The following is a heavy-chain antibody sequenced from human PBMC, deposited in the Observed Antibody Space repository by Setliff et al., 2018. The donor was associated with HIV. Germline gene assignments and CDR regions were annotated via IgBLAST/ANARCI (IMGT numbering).Heavy chain of an antibody. CDR1: GYIFTSYG. D-gene: IGHD3-22*01. Sequence: ASVKVSCKASGYIFTSYGISWVRQAPGQGLEWMGWISAYNGNTNYAQKFQGRVSMTIDTSTSTAYMGLRSLRPDDTAVYFCARDPSSGIYYDSSGQYFQNWGQGTLVTVSS. V-gene: IGHV1-18*01. J-gene: IGHJ1*01. CDR3: ARDPSSGIYYDSSGQYFQN. CDR2: ISAYNGNT.